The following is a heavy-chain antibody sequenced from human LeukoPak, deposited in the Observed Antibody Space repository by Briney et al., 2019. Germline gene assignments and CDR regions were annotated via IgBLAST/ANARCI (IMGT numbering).Heavy chain of an antibody. D-gene: IGHD3-10*01. J-gene: IGHJ4*02. CDR1: GFTFSSSA. V-gene: IGHV1-58*02. CDR3: AAHHPKYGSGSYYDY. CDR2: IVGGSGNT. Sequence: ASVKVSCKASGFTFSSSAMQWVRQARGQRPEGIGWIVGGSGNTNYAQKFQERVTITRDMSTSTAYMELSSLRSEDTAVYYCAAHHPKYGSGSYYDYWGQGTLVTVSS.